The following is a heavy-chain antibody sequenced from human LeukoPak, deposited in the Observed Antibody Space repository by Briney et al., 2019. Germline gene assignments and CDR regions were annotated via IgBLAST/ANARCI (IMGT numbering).Heavy chain of an antibody. Sequence: GGSLRLSCAASGFTFSSYSMNWVRQAPGKGLEWVSSISSSSSYIYYADSVKGRFTISRDNAKNSLYLQMNSLRAEDTAVYYCARSRVGGNATFFGSAWGQGTLVTVSS. CDR2: ISSSSSYI. D-gene: IGHD1-26*01. CDR1: GFTFSSYS. J-gene: IGHJ5*02. CDR3: ARSRVGGNATFFGSA. V-gene: IGHV3-21*01.